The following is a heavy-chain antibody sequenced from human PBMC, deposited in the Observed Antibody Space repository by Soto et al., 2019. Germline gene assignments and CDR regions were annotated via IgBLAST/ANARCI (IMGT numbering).Heavy chain of an antibody. J-gene: IGHJ4*02. V-gene: IGHV1-18*01. CDR2: ISAYNGNT. CDR1: GYTFTSYG. D-gene: IGHD3-22*01. CDR3: ARESYYYDSSGYYSNLPGGPSDY. Sequence: ASVKVSCKASGYTFTSYGISWVRQAPGQGLEWMGWISAYNGNTNYAQKLQGRVTMTTQTSTSTAYRELRSLRSDDTAVYYCARESYYYDSSGYYSNLPGGPSDYWGQGTLVTVSS.